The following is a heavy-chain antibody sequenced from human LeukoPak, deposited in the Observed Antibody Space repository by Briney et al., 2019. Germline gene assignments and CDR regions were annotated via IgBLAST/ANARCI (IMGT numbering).Heavy chain of an antibody. D-gene: IGHD3-22*01. V-gene: IGHV4-39*01. Sequence: PSETLSLTCTVSGGSISSSSYYWGWIRQPPGKGLEWIGSIYYSGSTYYNPSLKSRVTISVDTSKNQFSLKLSSVTAADTAVYYCASHRYYYDSSGYDFYYMDVWGKGTTVTISS. CDR3: ASHRYYYDSSGYDFYYMDV. CDR2: IYYSGST. J-gene: IGHJ6*03. CDR1: GGSISSSSYY.